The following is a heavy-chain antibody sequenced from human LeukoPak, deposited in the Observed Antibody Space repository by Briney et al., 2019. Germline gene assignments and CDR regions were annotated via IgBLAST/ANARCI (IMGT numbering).Heavy chain of an antibody. Sequence: SETLSLTCTVSGGSISSYYWSWIRQPPGKGLEWIGYIYYSGSTNYNPSLKSRVTISVDTSKNQFSLKLSSVTAADTAVYYCARSNYDILTGDDWAFDYWGQGTLVTVSS. CDR1: GGSISSYY. V-gene: IGHV4-59*01. J-gene: IGHJ4*02. CDR3: ARSNYDILTGDDWAFDY. CDR2: IYYSGST. D-gene: IGHD3-9*01.